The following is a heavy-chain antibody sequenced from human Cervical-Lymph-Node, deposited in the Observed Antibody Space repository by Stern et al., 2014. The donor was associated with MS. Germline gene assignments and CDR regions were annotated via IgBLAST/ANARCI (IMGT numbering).Heavy chain of an antibody. Sequence: VQLVQSGAEVKKPGASVKVSCKVSGYTLNDLSLHWVRQAPGEGLEWMGGASPEDGETIFAQGLQGRVPVPEDTSTDTAYMELSSLRSEDTAVFYCASAVTGLNYYFHALDVWGQGTTVTVSS. D-gene: IGHD6-19*01. J-gene: IGHJ6*02. CDR1: GYTLNDLS. CDR3: ASAVTGLNYYFHALDV. CDR2: ASPEDGET. V-gene: IGHV1-24*01.